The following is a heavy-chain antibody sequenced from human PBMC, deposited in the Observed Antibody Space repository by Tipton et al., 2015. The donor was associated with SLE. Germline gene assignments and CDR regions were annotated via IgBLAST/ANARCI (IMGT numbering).Heavy chain of an antibody. V-gene: IGHV1-18*01. D-gene: IGHD5-24*01. Sequence: QVQLVQSGAEVRKAGSSVKVSCKSSGGTFNSYATSWVRQAAGQGLEWMGSISVFNGKTNYPQKVQGRVTVTTEMSTSTVYMELRNLKSDDTAIYYCARGHGYYWYFDLWGRGTQVIVSS. J-gene: IGHJ2*01. CDR3: ARGHGYYWYFDL. CDR1: GGTFNSYA. CDR2: ISVFNGKT.